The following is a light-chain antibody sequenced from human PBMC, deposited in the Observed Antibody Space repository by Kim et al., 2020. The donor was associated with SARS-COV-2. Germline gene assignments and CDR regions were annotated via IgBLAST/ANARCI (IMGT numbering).Light chain of an antibody. J-gene: IGKJ4*01. V-gene: IGKV1-13*02. CDR3: QQFNSYPLT. Sequence: ASVGDRVTIPWRASQGISSALAWYQQKPGKAPKVLIYDASSLESGVPARFSGSGSGTDFTLNISSLQPEDFATYYCQQFNSYPLTFGGGTKVDIK. CDR2: DAS. CDR1: QGISSA.